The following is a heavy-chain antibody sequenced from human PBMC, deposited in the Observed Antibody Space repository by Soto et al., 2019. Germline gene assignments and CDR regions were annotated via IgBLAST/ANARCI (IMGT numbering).Heavy chain of an antibody. V-gene: IGHV3-48*02. CDR1: GFTFSSYS. D-gene: IGHD1-26*01. Sequence: GGSLRLSCAASGFTFSSYSMNWVRQAPGKGLEWVSYISSSSSTIYYADSVKGRFTISRDNAKNPLYLQMNSLRDEDTAVYYCARSLGWELLDYWGQGTLVTVSS. CDR3: ARSLGWELLDY. CDR2: ISSSSSTI. J-gene: IGHJ4*02.